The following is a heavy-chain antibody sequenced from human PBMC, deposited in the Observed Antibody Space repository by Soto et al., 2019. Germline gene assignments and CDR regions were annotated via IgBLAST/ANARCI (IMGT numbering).Heavy chain of an antibody. CDR1: GFTFCGHT. J-gene: IGHJ4*02. V-gene: IGHV3-21*01. CDR3: ARCMGFDGSGYAFFDS. CDR2: GSRSSSYI. D-gene: IGHD3-10*01. Sequence: GGSLRLSCAAPGFTFCGHTFNWVRQAPGKGLEWVSSGSRSSSYIYYADSVKGRFTVSRDDAEKSLYLQMNSLRAEDTAIYYCARCMGFDGSGYAFFDSWGQGTQVTVS.